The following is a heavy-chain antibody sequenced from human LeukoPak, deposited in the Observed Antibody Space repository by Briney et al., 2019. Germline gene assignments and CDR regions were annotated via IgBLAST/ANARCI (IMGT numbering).Heavy chain of an antibody. J-gene: IGHJ4*02. Sequence: GGSLRLSCAASGFTFSSHAMSWVRQAPGKGLEWVSVISDSGDTTYYADSAKGRFTISRDNSKNTLCLHMNSLRAEDTAVYYCAKVGWTSSDPSHYWGQGTLVTVSS. V-gene: IGHV3-23*01. D-gene: IGHD2-2*01. CDR1: GFTFSSHA. CDR3: AKVGWTSSDPSHY. CDR2: ISDSGDTT.